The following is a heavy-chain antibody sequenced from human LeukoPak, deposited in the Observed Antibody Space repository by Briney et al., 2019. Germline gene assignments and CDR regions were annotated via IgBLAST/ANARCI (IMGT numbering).Heavy chain of an antibody. CDR2: INPSGGST. V-gene: IGHV1-46*01. Sequence: GASVKVSCKAFGYTLTSYCMHWVRQAPGQGLDWMGIINPSGGSTTYAQKFQGRVTMTSDIYTTTVYMELSGLRSEDTAVYYCARSQRVDGFDIWGQGTMVSVSS. J-gene: IGHJ3*02. CDR3: ARSQRVDGFDI. CDR1: GYTLTSYC.